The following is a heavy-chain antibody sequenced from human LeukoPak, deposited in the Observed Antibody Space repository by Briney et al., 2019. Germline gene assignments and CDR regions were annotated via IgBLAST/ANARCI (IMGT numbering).Heavy chain of an antibody. Sequence: SQTLSLTCTVSGGSISSGGYYWSWIRQHPGKGLEWIGYTYYSGSTYYNPSLKSRVTISVDTSKNQFSLKLSSVTAADTAVYYCARDRSYSYYGMDVWGQGTTVTVSS. V-gene: IGHV4-31*03. CDR3: ARDRSYSYYGMDV. CDR1: GGSISSGGYY. CDR2: TYYSGST. J-gene: IGHJ6*02.